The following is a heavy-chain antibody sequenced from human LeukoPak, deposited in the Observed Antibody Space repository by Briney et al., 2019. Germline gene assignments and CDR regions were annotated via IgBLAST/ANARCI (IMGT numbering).Heavy chain of an antibody. CDR1: GFVFSSYW. CDR3: ARGGSYSTNAFDI. Sequence: PGGSLRLSCAASGFVFSSYWMHWVRQAPGKGLVWVSRIYTDGSYTNYADAVKGRVTISRDNAKNTLYLQMNSLRAEDTAVYYCARGGSYSTNAFDIWGQGTMVTVSS. CDR2: IYTDGSYT. D-gene: IGHD1-26*01. V-gene: IGHV3-74*01. J-gene: IGHJ3*02.